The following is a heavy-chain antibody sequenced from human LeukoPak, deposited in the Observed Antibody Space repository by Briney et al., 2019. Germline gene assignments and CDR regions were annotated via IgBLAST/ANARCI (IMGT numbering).Heavy chain of an antibody. D-gene: IGHD4-23*01. CDR1: GFTVSSNC. V-gene: IGHV3-53*01. CDR2: IYSGGST. Sequence: GGSLRLSCAASGFTVSSNCMSWVRQAPGKGLEWVSVIYSGGSTYYADSVKGRFTISRDNSKNTLYLQMNSLRAEDTAVYYCARDIYGGNPGFDYWGQGTLVTVSS. J-gene: IGHJ4*02. CDR3: ARDIYGGNPGFDY.